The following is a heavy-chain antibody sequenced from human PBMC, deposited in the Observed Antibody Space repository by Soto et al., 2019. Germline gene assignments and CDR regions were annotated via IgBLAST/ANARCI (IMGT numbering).Heavy chain of an antibody. Sequence: GGSLRLSCAASGFTFSAYGMSWVRQAPGKGLEWVANIKQDGSEEYYVDSVKGRFTIPRDYAKNSLYLQMNSLRAEDTAVYYCARESVVVLVAPFRHQFFDYWGQGTLVTVSS. D-gene: IGHD2-15*01. J-gene: IGHJ4*02. CDR1: GFTFSAYG. V-gene: IGHV3-7*01. CDR2: IKQDGSEE. CDR3: ARESVVVLVAPFRHQFFDY.